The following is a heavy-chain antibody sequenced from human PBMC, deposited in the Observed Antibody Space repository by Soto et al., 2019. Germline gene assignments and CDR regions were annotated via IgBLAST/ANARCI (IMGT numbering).Heavy chain of an antibody. D-gene: IGHD6-6*01. Sequence: DVQLLESGGGLVQPGGSLRVSCAASGFTFSASAMSWVRQAPGKGLEWVSAISGSGSGTYYADSVKGRFTLSRDNSNSTLYLQMNNLRADDTAVYYCATQKYQLLQLLDSWGQGNLVTVSS. J-gene: IGHJ4*02. CDR2: ISGSGSGT. V-gene: IGHV3-23*01. CDR1: GFTFSASA. CDR3: ATQKYQLLQLLDS.